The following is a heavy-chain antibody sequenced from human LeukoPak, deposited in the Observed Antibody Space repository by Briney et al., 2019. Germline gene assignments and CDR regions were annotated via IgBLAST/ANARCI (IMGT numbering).Heavy chain of an antibody. J-gene: IGHJ6*03. D-gene: IGHD4-23*01. CDR2: IKQGGTEK. Sequence: HPGGPLRLSCAASVFPFTTYWMRWVRQAPGKGLEGVANIKQGGTEKYYVDSVKGRFTISRANAKKSLYMQMNSLRVEDTAVYYCAREVTHYYYMDVWGKGTTVTVSS. V-gene: IGHV3-7*01. CDR3: AREVTHYYYMDV. CDR1: VFPFTTYW.